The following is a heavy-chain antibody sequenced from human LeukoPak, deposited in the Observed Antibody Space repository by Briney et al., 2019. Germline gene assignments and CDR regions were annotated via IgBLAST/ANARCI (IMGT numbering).Heavy chain of an antibody. CDR1: GYTLTELS. CDR2: FDPEDGET. D-gene: IGHD6-19*01. CDR3: ARDAVAGTLYYYYYYGMDV. J-gene: IGHJ6*02. V-gene: IGHV1-24*01. Sequence: ASVKVSCKVSGYTLTELSMHWVRQAPGKGLEWMGGFDPEDGETIYAQKFQGRVTMTEDTSTDTAYMELSSLRSDDTAVYYCARDAVAGTLYYYYYYGMDVWGQGTTVTVSS.